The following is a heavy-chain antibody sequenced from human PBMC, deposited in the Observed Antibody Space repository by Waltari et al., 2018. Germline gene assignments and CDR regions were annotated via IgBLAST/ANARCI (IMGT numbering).Heavy chain of an antibody. D-gene: IGHD3-3*02. V-gene: IGHV4-39*01. J-gene: IGHJ5*02. CDR1: GGSISSRGSY. CDR3: ARFSKSANWIDP. Sequence: QLQLQKSGPGLVKPSETLSLTCTVSGGSISSRGSYWGWIRQPPGKGLEWIGSISYSGITYYNTSLMSRVTISVDTSKNQFSLKLTSVIAAETAVFYCARFSKSANWIDPWGQGTLVTVSS. CDR2: ISYSGIT.